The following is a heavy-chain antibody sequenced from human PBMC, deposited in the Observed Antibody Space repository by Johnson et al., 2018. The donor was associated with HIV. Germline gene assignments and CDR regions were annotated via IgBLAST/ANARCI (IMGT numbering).Heavy chain of an antibody. J-gene: IGHJ3*02. CDR3: VRDQGSGWPTNAFDI. CDR1: GFTFRSYA. D-gene: IGHD6-19*01. CDR2: ITYDGRNK. Sequence: QVQLVESGGGVMQPGKSLRFSCEASGFTFRSYAMHWVRQAPGKGLEWVAVITYDGRNKYYADSVKGRFIIVRDNSKNLTNLQMNGLSDEDTADYYCVRDQGSGWPTNAFDIWGRGTRVTVSS. V-gene: IGHV3-30*04.